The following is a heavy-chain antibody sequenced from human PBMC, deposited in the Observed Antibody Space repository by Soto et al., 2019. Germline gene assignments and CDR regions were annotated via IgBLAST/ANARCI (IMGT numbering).Heavy chain of an antibody. D-gene: IGHD4-17*01. J-gene: IGHJ4*02. CDR1: GYTFTVYY. Sequence: ASVKVSCKASGYTFTVYYMHWVRQAPGQGLEWMGWINPNSGGTNYAQKFQGWVTMTRDTSISTAYMELSRLRSDDTAVYYCARGGYGDYSGYFDYWGQGTLVTVSS. V-gene: IGHV1-2*04. CDR2: INPNSGGT. CDR3: ARGGYGDYSGYFDY.